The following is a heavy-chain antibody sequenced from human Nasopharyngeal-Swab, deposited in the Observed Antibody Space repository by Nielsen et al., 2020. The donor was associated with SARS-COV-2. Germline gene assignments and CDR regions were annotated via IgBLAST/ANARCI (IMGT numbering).Heavy chain of an antibody. V-gene: IGHV1-18*01. CDR1: GYTFTSYG. CDR2: ISAYNGNT. CDR3: ARDLTWDWNDLDYYYYMDV. J-gene: IGHJ6*03. Sequence: ASVKVSCKASGYTFTSYGISWVRQAPGQGLEWMGWISAYNGNTNYAQKLQGRVTMTTDTSTSTAYMELRSLRSDDTAVYYCARDLTWDWNDLDYYYYMDVWGKGTTVTVSS. D-gene: IGHD1-1*01.